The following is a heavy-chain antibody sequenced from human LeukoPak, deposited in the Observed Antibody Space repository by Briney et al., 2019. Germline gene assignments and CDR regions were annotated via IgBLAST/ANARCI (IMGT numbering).Heavy chain of an antibody. CDR1: GYTFISYG. J-gene: IGHJ4*02. Sequence: ASVKVSCKASGYTFISYGIGWVRQAPGQGLEWMGWISTYNDKTNYAQNLQGRVTMTTDTSTNTVYMELRSLKSDDTAVYYCARRTYSSSSSLFDYWGQGTLVTVSS. D-gene: IGHD6-6*01. CDR2: ISTYNDKT. CDR3: ARRTYSSSSSLFDY. V-gene: IGHV1-18*01.